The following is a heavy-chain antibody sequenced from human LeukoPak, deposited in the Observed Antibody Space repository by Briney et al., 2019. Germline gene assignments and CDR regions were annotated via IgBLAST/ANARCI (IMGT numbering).Heavy chain of an antibody. CDR2: IYTSGST. J-gene: IGHJ6*03. CDR1: GGSISSSSYY. Sequence: SETLSLTCTVSGGSISSSSYYWSWIRQPAGKGLEWIGRIYTSGSTNYNPSLKSRVTMSLDTSKNQFSLRLSSVTAADTAVYYCARGAYYHYMDVWGKGTTVTVSS. V-gene: IGHV4-61*02. CDR3: ARGAYYHYMDV.